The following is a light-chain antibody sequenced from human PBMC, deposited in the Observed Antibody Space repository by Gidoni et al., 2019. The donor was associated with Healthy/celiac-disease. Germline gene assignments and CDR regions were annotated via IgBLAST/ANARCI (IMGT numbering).Light chain of an antibody. CDR2: RNN. CDR1: SSNIGSNY. CDR3: AAWDDSLSVFWV. Sequence: QSVLTQPPSASGTPGQRDTISCSGSSSNIGSNYVYWYQQLPGTAPKLLIYRNNQRPSGVPDRFSGSKSGTSASLAISGLRSEDEADYYCAAWDDSLSVFWVFGGGTKLTVL. J-gene: IGLJ3*02. V-gene: IGLV1-47*01.